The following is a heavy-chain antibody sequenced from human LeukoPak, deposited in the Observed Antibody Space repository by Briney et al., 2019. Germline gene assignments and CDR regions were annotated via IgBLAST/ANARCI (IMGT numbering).Heavy chain of an antibody. D-gene: IGHD5-24*01. CDR2: MNPNSGNT. CDR1: GYTFKNYD. CDR3: ARATPGGLHGYSFDY. J-gene: IGHJ4*02. Sequence: ASVKVSCKASGYTFKNYDINWVRQATGQGLEWMGWMNPNSGNTGFAQKFQDRVSMTRDTSINTAYMELTSLRSGDTAVYYCARATPGGLHGYSFDYWGQGTVVSVYS. V-gene: IGHV1-8*02.